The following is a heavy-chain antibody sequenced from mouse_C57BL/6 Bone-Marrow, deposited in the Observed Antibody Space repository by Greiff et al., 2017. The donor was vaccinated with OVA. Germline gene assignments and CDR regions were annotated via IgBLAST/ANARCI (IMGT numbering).Heavy chain of an antibody. CDR1: GFSLTSYG. CDR3: ARHESDYGSSYPDY. D-gene: IGHD1-1*01. V-gene: IGHV2-6-1*01. Sequence: VKLVESGPGLVAPSQSLSITCTVSGFSLTSYGVHWVRQPPGKGLEWLVVIWSDGSTTYNSALKSRLSISKDNSKSQVFLKMNSLQTDDTAMYYCARHESDYGSSYPDYWGQGTAVTVSS. J-gene: IGHJ4*01. CDR2: IWSDGST.